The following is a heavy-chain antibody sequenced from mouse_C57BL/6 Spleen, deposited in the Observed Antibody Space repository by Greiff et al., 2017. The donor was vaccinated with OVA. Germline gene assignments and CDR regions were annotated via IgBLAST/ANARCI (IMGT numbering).Heavy chain of an antibody. D-gene: IGHD1-1*01. CDR1: GYTFTSYW. Sequence: QVQLKQPGAELVKPGASVKMSCKASGYTFTSYWITWVKQRPGQGLEWIGDIYPGSGSTNYNEKFKSKATLTVDTSSSTAYMQLSSLTSEDSAVYYCATHYYGSRPYWYFDVWGTGTTVTVSS. V-gene: IGHV1-55*01. CDR2: IYPGSGST. CDR3: ATHYYGSRPYWYFDV. J-gene: IGHJ1*03.